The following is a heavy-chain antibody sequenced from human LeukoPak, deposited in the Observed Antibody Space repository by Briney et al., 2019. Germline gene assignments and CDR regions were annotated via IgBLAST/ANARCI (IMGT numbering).Heavy chain of an antibody. V-gene: IGHV3-30*04. J-gene: IGHJ4*02. Sequence: GGSLRLSCAASGFTFSSYAMHWVRQAPGKGQEWVAVISYDGSNKYYADSVKGRFTISRDNSKNTLYLQMNSLRAEDTAVYYCARDGDYSFDYWGQGTLVTVSS. CDR2: ISYDGSNK. CDR3: ARDGDYSFDY. CDR1: GFTFSSYA. D-gene: IGHD4-11*01.